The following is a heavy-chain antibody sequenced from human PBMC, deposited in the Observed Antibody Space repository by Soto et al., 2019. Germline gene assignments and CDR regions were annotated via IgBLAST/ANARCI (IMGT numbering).Heavy chain of an antibody. V-gene: IGHV3-23*01. Sequence: GGSLRLSCAASGFTFSSYAMSWVRQAPGKGLEWVSAISGSGGSTYYADSVKGRFTISRDNSKNTLYLQMNSLRAEDTAVYYCANQGSGSRWEFAADAFDIWGQGTMVTVSS. CDR3: ANQGSGSRWEFAADAFDI. J-gene: IGHJ3*02. CDR2: ISGSGGST. D-gene: IGHD2-15*01. CDR1: GFTFSSYA.